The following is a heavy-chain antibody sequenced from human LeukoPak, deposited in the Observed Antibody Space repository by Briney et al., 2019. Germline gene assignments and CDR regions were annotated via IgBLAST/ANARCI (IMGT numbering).Heavy chain of an antibody. J-gene: IGHJ4*02. CDR2: FDPEDGET. V-gene: IGHV1-24*01. CDR1: GYTLTELS. D-gene: IGHD1-26*01. Sequence: LRASVKVSCKVSGYTLTELSMHWVRQAPGKGLEWMGGFDPEDGETIYAQKFQGRVTMTEDTSTDTAYMELSSLRSEDTAVYYCATASWSGSYSFPGERTSDYWGQGTLVTVSS. CDR3: ATASWSGSYSFPGERTSDY.